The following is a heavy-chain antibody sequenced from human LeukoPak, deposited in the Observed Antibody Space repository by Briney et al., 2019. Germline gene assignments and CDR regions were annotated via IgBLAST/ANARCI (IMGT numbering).Heavy chain of an antibody. Sequence: ASVKVSCKASGYTFTSYYMHWVRQAPGPGLEWMGIINPSGGSTSYAQKFQGRVTMTRDTSTSTVYMELSSLRSEDTAVYYCARARLITMVRASLDYWGQGTLVTVSS. D-gene: IGHD3-10*01. CDR2: INPSGGST. CDR3: ARARLITMVRASLDY. V-gene: IGHV1-46*01. CDR1: GYTFTSYY. J-gene: IGHJ4*02.